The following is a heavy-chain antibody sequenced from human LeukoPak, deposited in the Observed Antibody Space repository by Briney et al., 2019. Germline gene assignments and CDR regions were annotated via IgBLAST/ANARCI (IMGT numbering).Heavy chain of an antibody. V-gene: IGHV3-33*01. CDR2: IWYDGSNK. J-gene: IGHJ6*03. Sequence: PGRSLRLSCAASGFTFSSYGMHWVRQAPGKGLEWVAVIWYDGSNKYYADSVKGRFTISRDNSKNTLYLQMSSLRAEDTAVYYCARAGGPNYYYYYMDVWGKGTTVTVSS. D-gene: IGHD4-23*01. CDR1: GFTFSSYG. CDR3: ARAGGPNYYYYYMDV.